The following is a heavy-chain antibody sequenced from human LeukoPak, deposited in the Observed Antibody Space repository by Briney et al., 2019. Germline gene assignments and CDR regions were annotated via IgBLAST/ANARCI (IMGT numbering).Heavy chain of an antibody. J-gene: IGHJ4*02. CDR1: GGSISSGSNY. V-gene: IGHV4-61*02. CDR3: AREGAPNYYDSSGSGSY. Sequence: SETLSLTCTVSGGSISSGSNYWSWIRQPAGQGLEWIGRNYTSGSTNYNPSLKSRVTISVDTSKNQFSLKLSSVTAADTAVYYCAREGAPNYYDSSGSGSYWGQGTLVTVSS. D-gene: IGHD3-22*01. CDR2: NYTSGST.